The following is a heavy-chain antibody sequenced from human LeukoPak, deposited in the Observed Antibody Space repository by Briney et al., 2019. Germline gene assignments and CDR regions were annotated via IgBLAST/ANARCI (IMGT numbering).Heavy chain of an antibody. CDR1: GFTFSSYA. CDR3: ASLSGSDY. J-gene: IGHJ4*02. Sequence: GGSPRLSCAASGFTFSSYATHWVRQAPGKGLEWVSSISSSSSYIYYADSVKGRFTISRDNAKNSLYLQMNSLRAEDTAVYYCASLSGSDYWGQGTLVTVSS. CDR2: ISSSSSYI. D-gene: IGHD3-10*01. V-gene: IGHV3-21*01.